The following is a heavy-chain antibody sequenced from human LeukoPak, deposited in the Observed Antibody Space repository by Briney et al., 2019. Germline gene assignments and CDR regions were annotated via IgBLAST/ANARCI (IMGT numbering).Heavy chain of an antibody. V-gene: IGHV3-33*01. J-gene: IGHJ4*02. CDR3: ARGLYDSSGYTYYFDY. D-gene: IGHD3-22*01. CDR1: GFTFSSYG. CDR2: IWYDGSNK. Sequence: GGSLRLSCAASGFTFSSYGMHWVRQAPGKGLEWVAVIWYDGSNKYYADSVKGRFTISGDNSKNTLYLQMNSLRAEDTAVYYCARGLYDSSGYTYYFDYWGQGTLVTVSS.